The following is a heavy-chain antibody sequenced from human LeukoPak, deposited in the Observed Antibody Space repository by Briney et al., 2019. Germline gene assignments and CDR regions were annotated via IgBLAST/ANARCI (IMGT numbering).Heavy chain of an antibody. CDR1: GYTFTSYA. V-gene: IGHV1-3*01. CDR2: INAGNGNT. D-gene: IGHD4-17*01. Sequence: ASVKVSCKASGYTFTSYAVHWVRQAPGQRLEWMGWINAGNGNTKYSQKFQGRVTITRDTSASTAYVELSSLRSEDTAVYYCARDLTALDYGDYYNWFDPWGQGTLVTVSS. CDR3: ARDLTALDYGDYYNWFDP. J-gene: IGHJ5*02.